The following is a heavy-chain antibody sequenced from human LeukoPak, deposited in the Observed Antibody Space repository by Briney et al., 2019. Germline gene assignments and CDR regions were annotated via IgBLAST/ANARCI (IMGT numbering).Heavy chain of an antibody. CDR3: AREKIAASMGYPDS. D-gene: IGHD2-15*01. V-gene: IGHV1-2*02. CDR1: GYTFTSYG. Sequence: ASVKVSCKASGYTFTSYGISWVRQAPGQALEWMGWINPNTGGRNYAQKFQGRVTMTRVTSISTAYMEINRLTSDDTALYYCAREKIAASMGYPDSWGQGTLVTVPS. J-gene: IGHJ4*02. CDR2: INPNTGGR.